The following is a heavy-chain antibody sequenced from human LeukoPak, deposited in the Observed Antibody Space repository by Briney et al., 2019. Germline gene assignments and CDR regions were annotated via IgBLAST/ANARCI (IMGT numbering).Heavy chain of an antibody. CDR2: FDPEDGET. D-gene: IGHD3-22*01. CDR3: ATGIHDSSGYRAEYFQH. J-gene: IGHJ1*01. CDR1: GYTLTELS. V-gene: IGHV1-24*01. Sequence: ASVKVSCKVSGYTLTELSMHWVRQAPGKGLEWMGGFDPEDGETIYAQKFQGRVTMTEDTSTDTAYMELSSLRSEDTAVYYCATGIHDSSGYRAEYFQHWGQGTLVTVSS.